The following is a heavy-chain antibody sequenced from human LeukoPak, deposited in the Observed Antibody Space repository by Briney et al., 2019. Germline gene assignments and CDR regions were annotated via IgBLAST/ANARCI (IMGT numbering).Heavy chain of an antibody. CDR2: IYHSGTT. CDR1: GAFIRGGGVY. V-gene: IGHV4-30-2*01. D-gene: IGHD6-13*01. J-gene: IGHJ4*02. CDR3: ARASIAAAGTFRLDY. Sequence: SQTLSLTCTVSGAFIRGGGVYWSWIRQPPGKGLEWIGYIYHSGTTYYSPSLKSRVTISIDTSKNQFSLKLRSVTAADTAVYYCARASIAAAGTFRLDYWGQGTLVTVSS.